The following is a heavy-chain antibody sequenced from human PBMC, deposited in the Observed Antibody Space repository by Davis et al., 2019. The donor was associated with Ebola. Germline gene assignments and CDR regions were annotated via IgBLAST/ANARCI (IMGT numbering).Heavy chain of an antibody. Sequence: SETLSLTCTVSGGSISSSSYYWGWIRQPPGKGLEWIGSIYYSGSTYYNPFLKSRVTISVDTSKNQFSLKLSSVTAADTAVYYCARHSYDGYPLDYYYGMDVWGQGTTVTVSS. J-gene: IGHJ6*02. CDR2: IYYSGST. D-gene: IGHD5-24*01. CDR3: ARHSYDGYPLDYYYGMDV. V-gene: IGHV4-39*01. CDR1: GGSISSSSYY.